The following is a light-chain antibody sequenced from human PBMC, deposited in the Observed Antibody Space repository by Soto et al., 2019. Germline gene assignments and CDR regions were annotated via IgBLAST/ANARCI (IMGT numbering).Light chain of an antibody. CDR1: QNINNY. V-gene: IGKV1-39*01. Sequence: DIQMTQSPSSLSASIGDRVTLTCRASQNINNYLHWYQLKPGKAPKLLMHDASSLESGVPSRFSGSWSGTEFTLTISSLQSEDFAVYYCQQYNNWITFGQGTRLEIK. CDR3: QQYNNWIT. J-gene: IGKJ5*01. CDR2: DAS.